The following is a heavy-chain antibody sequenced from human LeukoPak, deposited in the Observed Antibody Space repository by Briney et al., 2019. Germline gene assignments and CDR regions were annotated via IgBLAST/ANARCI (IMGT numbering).Heavy chain of an antibody. CDR1: GFTFSSYW. CDR2: INSDGSST. V-gene: IGHV3-74*01. Sequence: GGSLRLSCAASGFTFSSYWMHWVRQAPGKGLVWVSRINSDGSSTSYADSVKGRFTISRDNAKNTLYLQMNSLRAEDTAVYYCAKDRGRITIFGVATRHTQNNFDYWGQGTLVTVSS. J-gene: IGHJ4*02. CDR3: AKDRGRITIFGVATRHTQNNFDY. D-gene: IGHD3-3*01.